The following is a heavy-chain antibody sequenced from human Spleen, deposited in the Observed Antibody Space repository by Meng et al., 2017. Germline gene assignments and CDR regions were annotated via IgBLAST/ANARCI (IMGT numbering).Heavy chain of an antibody. J-gene: IGHJ3*02. CDR3: ARDPMVRGVTFPDAFDI. CDR1: GFTFSSYS. D-gene: IGHD3-10*01. V-gene: IGHV3-21*01. CDR2: ISSSSSSI. Sequence: GESLKISCAASGFTFSSYSMNWVRQAPGKGLEWVSSISSSSSSIDYADSVKGRFTISRDNSKNTLYLQMNSLRAEDTAVYYCARDPMVRGVTFPDAFDIWGQGTMVTVSS.